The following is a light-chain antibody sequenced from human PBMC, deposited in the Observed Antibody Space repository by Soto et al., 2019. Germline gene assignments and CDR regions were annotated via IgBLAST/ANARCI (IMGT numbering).Light chain of an antibody. CDR2: EVS. Sequence: QSALTQPPSLSGSPGQSVTISCPGTSSDVGSYNRVSWYQQPPGTAPKLMIYEVSNRPSGVPDRFSGSKSGNTASLTISGLQAEDEADYYCNSYTSSSTYVFGTGTKVTVL. CDR3: NSYTSSSTYV. CDR1: SSDVGSYNR. J-gene: IGLJ1*01. V-gene: IGLV2-18*02.